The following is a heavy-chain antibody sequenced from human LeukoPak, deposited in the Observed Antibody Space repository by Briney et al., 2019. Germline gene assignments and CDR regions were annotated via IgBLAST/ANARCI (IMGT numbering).Heavy chain of an antibody. J-gene: IGHJ4*02. CDR2: INPNSGGT. V-gene: IGHV1-2*02. D-gene: IGHD3-3*01. Sequence: GASVKVSCKASGYTFTGYYMHWVRQAPGQGLEWMGWINPNSGGTNYAQKFQGRVTMTRDTSISTAYMELSRLRSDDTVVYYCARADGPITIFGVDPIPFDYWGQGTLVTVSS. CDR3: ARADGPITIFGVDPIPFDY. CDR1: GYTFTGYY.